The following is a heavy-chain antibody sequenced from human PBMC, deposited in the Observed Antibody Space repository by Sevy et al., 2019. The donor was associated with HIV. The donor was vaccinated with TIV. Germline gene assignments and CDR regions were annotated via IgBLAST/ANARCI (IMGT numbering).Heavy chain of an antibody. CDR2: IYWNDDK. Sequence: SGPTLVNPTQTLTLTCTFSGFSLSTSGVGVGWIRQPPGKALEWLALIYWNDDKRYSPSLKSRLTITKDTSKNQVVLTMTNMDPVDTATYYCAHSPPDRITMVRRNWFDPWGQGTLVTVSS. J-gene: IGHJ5*02. D-gene: IGHD3-10*01. CDR3: AHSPPDRITMVRRNWFDP. V-gene: IGHV2-5*01. CDR1: GFSLSTSGVG.